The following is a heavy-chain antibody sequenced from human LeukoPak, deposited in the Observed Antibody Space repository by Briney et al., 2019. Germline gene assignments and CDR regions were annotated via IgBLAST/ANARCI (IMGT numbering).Heavy chain of an antibody. V-gene: IGHV1-2*02. Sequence: AASVKVSCKASGYTFTGYYMHWVRQAPGQGLEWMGWINPNSGGTNYAQKFQGRVTMTRDTSISTAYMELSRLRSDDTAVYYCARGPYGRYFDYYFDYWGQGTLVTVSS. CDR3: ARGPYGRYFDYYFDY. D-gene: IGHD3-9*01. CDR1: GYTFTGYY. CDR2: INPNSGGT. J-gene: IGHJ4*02.